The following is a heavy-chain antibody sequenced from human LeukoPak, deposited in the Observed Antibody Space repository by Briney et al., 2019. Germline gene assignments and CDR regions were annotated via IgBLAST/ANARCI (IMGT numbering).Heavy chain of an antibody. J-gene: IGHJ4*02. CDR1: GFTFGDYY. CDR3: ARGPYYYDSSGYYPNAIDY. CDR2: ISSSGSTI. V-gene: IGHV3-11*01. Sequence: PGGSLRLSCAASGFTFGDYYMSWIRQAPGKGLEWVSYISSSGSTIYYADSVKGRFTISRDNAKNSLYLQMNSLRAEDTAVYYCARGPYYYDSSGYYPNAIDYWGQGTLVTVSS. D-gene: IGHD3-22*01.